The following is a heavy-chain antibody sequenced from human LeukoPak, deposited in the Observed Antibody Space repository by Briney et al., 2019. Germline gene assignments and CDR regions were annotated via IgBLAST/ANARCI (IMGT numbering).Heavy chain of an antibody. D-gene: IGHD1-1*01. Sequence: PSETLSLTCAVYGGSLSGYYWSWIRQPPGKGLEWIGEINHSGSTNYNPSLKSRVTISVDTSKNQFSLKLSSVTAADTAVYYCARDEIGTTMTYYYGMDVWGKGTTVTVSS. CDR1: GGSLSGYY. V-gene: IGHV4-34*01. CDR2: INHSGST. J-gene: IGHJ6*04. CDR3: ARDEIGTTMTYYYGMDV.